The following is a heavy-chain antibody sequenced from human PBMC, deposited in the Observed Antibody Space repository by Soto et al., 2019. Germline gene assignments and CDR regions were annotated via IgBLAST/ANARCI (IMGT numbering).Heavy chain of an antibody. CDR3: ARYDTSRRDYYVMDV. Sequence: EVQLVESGGGLVKPGGSLRLSCAASGFTFSTYSMNWVRQAPGKGLEWVSSISSSGSYIYYADSVKGRFTISRDNAKNSLYLQMNSLRAEDTAVYYCARYDTSRRDYYVMDVWGQGTTVTVSS. CDR2: ISSSGSYI. CDR1: GFTFSTYS. J-gene: IGHJ6*02. D-gene: IGHD3-16*01. V-gene: IGHV3-21*01.